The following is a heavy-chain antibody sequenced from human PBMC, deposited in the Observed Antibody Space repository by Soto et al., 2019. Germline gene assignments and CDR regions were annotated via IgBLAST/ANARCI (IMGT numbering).Heavy chain of an antibody. Sequence: SETMCLTSTVSGGKIISYYGSWIWQQPGKGLEWIGYIYYSGSTNYNPSLKSRVTISVDTSKNQFSLKLNSMTAADTAVYYCARHNYGSGSTYFDYWGQGTLVTVSS. D-gene: IGHD3-10*01. J-gene: IGHJ4*02. V-gene: IGHV4-59*08. CDR1: GGKIISYY. CDR2: IYYSGST. CDR3: ARHNYGSGSTYFDY.